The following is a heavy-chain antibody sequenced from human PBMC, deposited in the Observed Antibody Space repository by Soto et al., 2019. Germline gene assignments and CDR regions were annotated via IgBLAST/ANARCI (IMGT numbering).Heavy chain of an antibody. Sequence: LSETLSLTCTVSGGSISSYYWSWIRQPPGKGLEWIGYIYYSGSTNYNPSLKSRVTISVDTSKNQLSLKLSSVTAADTAVYYCAGRGSGWRPYDYWGQGTLVTVSS. CDR3: AGRGSGWRPYDY. J-gene: IGHJ4*02. V-gene: IGHV4-59*01. CDR1: GGSISSYY. CDR2: IYYSGST. D-gene: IGHD6-19*01.